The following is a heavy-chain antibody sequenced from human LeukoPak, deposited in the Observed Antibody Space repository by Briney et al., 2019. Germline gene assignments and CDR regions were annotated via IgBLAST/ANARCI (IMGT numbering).Heavy chain of an antibody. D-gene: IGHD3-22*01. CDR1: GGSFSGYY. CDR2: INHSGST. J-gene: IGHJ1*01. V-gene: IGHV4-34*01. Sequence: SETLSLTCAVYGGSFSGYYWSWIRQPPGKGLEWIGEINHSGSTNYNPSLKSRVTISVDTSKNQFSLKLSSVTAADTAVYYCARELYYYDSSGYYNGEYFQHWGQGTLVTVSS. CDR3: ARELYYYDSSGYYNGEYFQH.